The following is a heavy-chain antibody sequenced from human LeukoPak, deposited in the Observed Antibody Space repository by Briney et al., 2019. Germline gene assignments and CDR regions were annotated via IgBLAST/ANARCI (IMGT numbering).Heavy chain of an antibody. J-gene: IGHJ4*02. CDR3: ASGLRGYFVY. CDR2: ISGSGGST. V-gene: IGHV3-23*01. Sequence: GGSLRLSCAAPGFTFSSYAMSWVRQAPGKGLEWVSAISGSGGSTYYADSVKGRFTISRDNSKNTLYLQMNSLRAEDTAVYYCASGLRGYFVYWGQGTLVTVSS. D-gene: IGHD4-17*01. CDR1: GFTFSSYA.